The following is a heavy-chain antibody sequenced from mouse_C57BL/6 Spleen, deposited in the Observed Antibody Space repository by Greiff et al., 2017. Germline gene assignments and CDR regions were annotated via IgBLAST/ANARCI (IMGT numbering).Heavy chain of an antibody. Sequence: VQLKQSGPELVKPGASVKIPCKASGYTFTDYNMDWVKQSHGKSLAWIGDINPNNGGTIYNQKFKGKATLTVAQSSSTAYMALRSLTSEYTAVYYCARYGGYGNYDYFDYWGQGTTLTFSS. CDR2: INPNNGGT. V-gene: IGHV1-18*01. CDR3: ARYGGYGNYDYFDY. J-gene: IGHJ2*01. CDR1: GYTFTDYN. D-gene: IGHD2-10*02.